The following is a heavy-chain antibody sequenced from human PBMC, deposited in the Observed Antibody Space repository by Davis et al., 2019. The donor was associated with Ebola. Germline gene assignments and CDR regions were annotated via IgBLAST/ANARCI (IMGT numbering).Heavy chain of an antibody. CDR2: IYYSGST. D-gene: IGHD3-16*01. CDR3: ARGKLWFDY. V-gene: IGHV4-59*01. CDR1: GGSISSYY. J-gene: IGHJ4*02. Sequence: MPGGSLRLSCTVSGGSISSYYWSWIRQPPGKGLEWIGYIYYSGSTNYNPSLKSRVTISVDTSKNQFSLKLSSVTAADTAVYYCARGKLWFDYWGQGTLVTVSS.